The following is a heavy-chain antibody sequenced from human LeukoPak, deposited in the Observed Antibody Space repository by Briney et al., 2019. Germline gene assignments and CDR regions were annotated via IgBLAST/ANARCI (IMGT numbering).Heavy chain of an antibody. CDR3: ARDASDLRFLEWLQPYYYYYGMDV. CDR1: GFTFSSYG. J-gene: IGHJ6*02. D-gene: IGHD3-3*01. Sequence: PGGSLRLSCAASGFTFSSYGMHWVRQAPGKGLEWVAVIWYDGSNKYYADSVKSRFTISRDNSKNTLYLQMNSLRAEDTAVYYCARDASDLRFLEWLQPYYYYYGMDVWGQGTTVTVSS. CDR2: IWYDGSNK. V-gene: IGHV3-33*01.